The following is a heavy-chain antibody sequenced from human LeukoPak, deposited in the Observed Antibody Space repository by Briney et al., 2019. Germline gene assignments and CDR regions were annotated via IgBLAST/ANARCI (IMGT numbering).Heavy chain of an antibody. CDR2: ISGSGGST. D-gene: IGHD6-19*01. CDR1: GFTFSSYS. V-gene: IGHV3-23*01. J-gene: IGHJ6*02. CDR3: ANAGYSSGWYESYYYGMDV. Sequence: QSGGSLRLSCAASGFTFSSYSMNWVRQAPGKGLEWVSAISGSGGSTYYADSVKGRFTISRDNSKNTLYLQMNSLRAEDTAVYYCANAGYSSGWYESYYYGMDVWGQGTTVTVSS.